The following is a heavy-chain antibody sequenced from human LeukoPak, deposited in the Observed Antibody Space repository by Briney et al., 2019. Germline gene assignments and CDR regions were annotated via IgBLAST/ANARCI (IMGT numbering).Heavy chain of an antibody. CDR2: ISANNGNT. CDR1: GYTFTSKG. V-gene: IGHV1-18*01. CDR3: ARGLHYRAMSQLDY. D-gene: IGHD2-2*01. Sequence: ASVKVSCKASGYTFTSKGISWVRQAPGQGLECMGWISANNGNTNYAQKLQGRVTMTTDTSTNTAYMELKSLRSDDTAVYYCARGLHYRAMSQLDYWGQGTLVTVSS. J-gene: IGHJ4*02.